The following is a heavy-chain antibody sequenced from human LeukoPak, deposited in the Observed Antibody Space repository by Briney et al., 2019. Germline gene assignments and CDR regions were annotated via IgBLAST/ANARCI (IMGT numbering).Heavy chain of an antibody. CDR2: ISGSSSHV. CDR3: VRIPNSANFPNWFDP. CDR1: GFTFSTYT. V-gene: IGHV3-21*01. D-gene: IGHD4/OR15-4a*01. Sequence: PGGSLRLSCAASGFTFSTYTMNWVRQDPGEGLEWVSSISGSSSHVYYADSVKGRFTISRDNAKNSLYLQMNSLRGDDTAVYYCVRIPNSANFPNWFDPWGQGTLVTVSS. J-gene: IGHJ5*02.